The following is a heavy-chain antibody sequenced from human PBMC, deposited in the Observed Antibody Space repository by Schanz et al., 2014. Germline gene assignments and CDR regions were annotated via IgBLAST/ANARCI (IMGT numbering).Heavy chain of an antibody. Sequence: EVQLVESGGGLVQPGGSLRLSCAASGFSFVDAWMSWVRQAPGKGLEWVGRIENNANGATTDYAAPVKGRFTVSRDDSRNTLYLQMNTLRTDDTALYYCTTFNNRDALYIWGQGTMVSVSS. CDR2: IENNANGATT. J-gene: IGHJ3*02. CDR1: GFSFVDAW. D-gene: IGHD1-20*01. CDR3: TTFNNRDALYI. V-gene: IGHV3-15*04.